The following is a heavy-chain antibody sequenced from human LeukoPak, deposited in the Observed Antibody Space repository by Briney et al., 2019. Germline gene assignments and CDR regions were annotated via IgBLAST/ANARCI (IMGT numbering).Heavy chain of an antibody. J-gene: IGHJ4*02. CDR1: GGSTSNYF. V-gene: IGHV4-4*07. CDR2: IHTSGST. D-gene: IGHD3-3*01. Sequence: SETLSLTCTVSGGSTSNYFCTWLRQSAGKGLEWIGRIHTSGSTNYNPSLKSRVSMSVDTSKNQFSLKLSSVTAADTAVYYCARDPKGHGYYLDYWGQGALVTVSS. CDR3: ARDPKGHGYYLDY.